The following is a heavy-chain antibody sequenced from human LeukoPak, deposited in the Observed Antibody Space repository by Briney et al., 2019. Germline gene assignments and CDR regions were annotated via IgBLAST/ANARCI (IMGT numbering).Heavy chain of an antibody. V-gene: IGHV4-4*07. J-gene: IGHJ5*02. CDR3: ARDSYYYDSSGYYPTSFDP. CDR2: IYTSGST. CDR1: GGSISSYY. D-gene: IGHD3-22*01. Sequence: SETLSLTCTVSGGSISSYYWSWIRQPAGKGLEWIGRIYTSGSTNYNPSLKSRVTMSVDSSKNQFSLKLSSVTAADTAVYYCARDSYYYDSSGYYPTSFDPWGQGTLVTVSS.